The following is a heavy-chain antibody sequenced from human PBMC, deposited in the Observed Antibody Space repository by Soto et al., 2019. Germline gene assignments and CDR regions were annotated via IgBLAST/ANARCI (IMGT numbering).Heavy chain of an antibody. D-gene: IGHD6-19*01. V-gene: IGHV5-51*01. J-gene: IGHJ2*01. Sequence: GESLKISCKGSGYSFTSYWIGWVRQMPGKGLEWMGIIYPGDSDTRYSPSFQGQVTISADKSISTAYLQWSSLKASDTAMYYCARRNSSGWEYWYFDLWGRGTLVTVSS. CDR1: GYSFTSYW. CDR2: IYPGDSDT. CDR3: ARRNSSGWEYWYFDL.